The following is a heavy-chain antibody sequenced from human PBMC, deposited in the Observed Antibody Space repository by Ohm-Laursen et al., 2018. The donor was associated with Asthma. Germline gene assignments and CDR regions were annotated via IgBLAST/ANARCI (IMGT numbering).Heavy chain of an antibody. J-gene: IGHJ6*02. D-gene: IGHD2-2*01. V-gene: IGHV3-30-3*01. CDR2: ISYDGSNK. CDR1: GFTFSSYA. CDR3: ARAIVYRGIVVVPAAIPYYYYGMDV. Sequence: SLRLSCAASGFTFSSYAMHWVRQAPGKGLEWVAVISYDGSNKYYADSVKGRFTISRDNSKNTLYLQMNSLRAEDTAVYYCARAIVYRGIVVVPAAIPYYYYGMDVWGQGTTVTVSS.